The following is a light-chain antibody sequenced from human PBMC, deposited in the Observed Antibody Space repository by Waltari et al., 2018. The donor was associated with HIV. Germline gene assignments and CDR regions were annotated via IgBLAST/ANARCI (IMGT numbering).Light chain of an antibody. CDR1: ALTKQL. Sequence: SYELTQPPSVSVSPGQTARINCHGDALTKQLAYWYQQKPGQAPVVVIYKDNWRPSGIPERFSGSSSGTTVTLTISGVQTEDEADYYCQSADSTGTYPDVFGPGTKVTVL. V-gene: IGLV3-25*03. CDR3: QSADSTGTYPDV. CDR2: KDN. J-gene: IGLJ1*01.